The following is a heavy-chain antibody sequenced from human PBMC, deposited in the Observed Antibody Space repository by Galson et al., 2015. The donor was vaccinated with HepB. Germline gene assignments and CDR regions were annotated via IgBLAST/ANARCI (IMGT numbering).Heavy chain of an antibody. D-gene: IGHD5-24*01. CDR1: GFTFNHYG. Sequence: SLRLSCAASGFTFNHYGMHWVRQAPGKGLEWVAVISFDGGDRYYADSVKGRFTISRDSSKNMVNLQMNSLRTEDTAVYYCAKMMDGHFYYYGMGVWGQGTTVTVSS. J-gene: IGHJ6*02. CDR3: AKMMDGHFYYYGMGV. V-gene: IGHV3-30*18. CDR2: ISFDGGDR.